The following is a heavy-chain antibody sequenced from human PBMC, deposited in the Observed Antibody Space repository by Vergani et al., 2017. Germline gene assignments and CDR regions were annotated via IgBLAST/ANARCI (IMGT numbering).Heavy chain of an antibody. Sequence: EVQVVESGGGLVQPGRSLSLSCAASGFPFDDYAMHWVRHARGKGLEWVSRISWNRGSIGAADSVKVRCTISRDNAKNSLSLEMTSLRAEETALYYCARGMAVAGTGDAFDVWGQGTLVTVSS. V-gene: IGHV3-9*01. CDR1: GFPFDDYA. J-gene: IGHJ3*01. CDR2: ISWNRGSI. CDR3: ARGMAVAGTGDAFDV. D-gene: IGHD6-19*01.